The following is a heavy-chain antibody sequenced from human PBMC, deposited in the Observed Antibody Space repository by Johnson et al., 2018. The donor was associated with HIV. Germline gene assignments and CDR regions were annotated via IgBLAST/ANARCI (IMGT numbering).Heavy chain of an antibody. D-gene: IGHD3-10*01. J-gene: IGHJ3*02. CDR3: AKSTQATIARESGPYGAFDI. CDR1: GFTFSSYA. Sequence: QVQLVESGGGVVQPGRSLRLSCAASGFTFSSYAMHWVRQAPGQGLEWVAVISYDKDDADSGKGRFTISRDNSKNTLYLQMNSLRVEDPALYYCAKSTQATIARESGPYGAFDIWGQGTMVTV. V-gene: IGHV3-30-3*02. CDR2: ISYDK.